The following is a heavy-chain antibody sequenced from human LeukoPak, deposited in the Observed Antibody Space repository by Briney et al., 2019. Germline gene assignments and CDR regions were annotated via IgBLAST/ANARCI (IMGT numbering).Heavy chain of an antibody. V-gene: IGHV3-23*01. D-gene: IGHD3-22*01. CDR3: AKSLTYHYDTTSYRGGLDV. CDR1: GFTFDDYA. CDR2: ISGSGGST. Sequence: PGRSLRLSCAASGFTFDDYAMNWVRQAPGKGLEWVSVISGSGGSTHYADSVRGRFTISRDNSKNTLFLQMNSLRAEDTAVYYCAKSLTYHYDTTSYRGGLDVWGQGTMVTVSS. J-gene: IGHJ3*01.